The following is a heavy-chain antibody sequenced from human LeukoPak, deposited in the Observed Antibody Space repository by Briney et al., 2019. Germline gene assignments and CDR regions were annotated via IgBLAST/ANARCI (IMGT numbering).Heavy chain of an antibody. V-gene: IGHV3-23*01. J-gene: IGHJ4*02. CDR2: ISGSGGST. CDR1: GFTFSSYA. CDR3: AKGRGVVPAAISDY. D-gene: IGHD2-2*02. Sequence: GGSLRLSCAASGFTFSSYAMSWVSQAPGKGLEWVSAISGSGGSTYYADSVKGRFTISRDNSKNTLYLQMNSLRAEDTAVYYCAKGRGVVPAAISDYWGQGTLVTVSS.